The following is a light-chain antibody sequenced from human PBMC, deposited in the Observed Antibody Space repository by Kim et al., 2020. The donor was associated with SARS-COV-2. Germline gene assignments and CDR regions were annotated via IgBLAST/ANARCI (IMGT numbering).Light chain of an antibody. Sequence: GETGNLTCASSTGAVTREYVPNWFQKKHRQAPRALIYSTTNKHSWTPARFSGSLLGDKAALTVAGVQPEDEADYYCLLCYGGAQLVFGGGTKLTVL. CDR1: TGAVTREYV. CDR2: STT. V-gene: IGLV7-43*01. CDR3: LLCYGGAQLV. J-gene: IGLJ2*01.